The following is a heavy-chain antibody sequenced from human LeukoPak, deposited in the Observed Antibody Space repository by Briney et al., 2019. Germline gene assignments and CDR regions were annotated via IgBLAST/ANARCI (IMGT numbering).Heavy chain of an antibody. CDR1: GFTFDDYA. Sequence: PGRSLSLSCAASGFTFDDYAMHWVRQPPGKGLEWVSGIIWNSGRIGYADSVKGRFTISRDNAKNSLYLQMNSLRAEDTALYYCAKDRSAFGRAFDYWGQGTLVTVSS. CDR2: IIWNSGRI. CDR3: AKDRSAFGRAFDY. J-gene: IGHJ4*02. D-gene: IGHD3-3*01. V-gene: IGHV3-9*01.